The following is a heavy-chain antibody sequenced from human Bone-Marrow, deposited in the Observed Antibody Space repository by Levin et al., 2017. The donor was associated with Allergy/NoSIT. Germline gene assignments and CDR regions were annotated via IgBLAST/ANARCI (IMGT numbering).Heavy chain of an antibody. CDR2: ISPGDSDA. CDR3: SPSAVNRGYDFDL. V-gene: IGHV5-51*01. CDR1: GYRFTNYW. J-gene: IGHJ2*01. Sequence: PGESLKISCTSSGYRFTNYWIGWVRQMPGKGLEWMGIISPGDSDARYSPSFQGQVTISADTSINTAIYYCARRGHLVGTLPGISPSAVNRGYDFDLWGRGTLVTVSS. D-gene: IGHD5-12*01.